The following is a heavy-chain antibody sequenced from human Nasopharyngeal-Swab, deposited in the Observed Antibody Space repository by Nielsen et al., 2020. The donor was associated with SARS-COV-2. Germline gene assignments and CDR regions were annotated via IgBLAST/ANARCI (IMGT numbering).Heavy chain of an antibody. CDR1: GGSISSSSYC. Sequence: SETLSLTCTVSGGSISSSSYCWGWIRQPPGKGLEWIGSIYYSGSTYYNPSLKSRVTISVDTSKNQFSLKLSSVTAADTAVYYCASYGDCFPWEVYWGQGTLVTVSS. V-gene: IGHV4-39*01. CDR3: ASYGDCFPWEVY. J-gene: IGHJ4*02. CDR2: IYYSGST. D-gene: IGHD2-21*02.